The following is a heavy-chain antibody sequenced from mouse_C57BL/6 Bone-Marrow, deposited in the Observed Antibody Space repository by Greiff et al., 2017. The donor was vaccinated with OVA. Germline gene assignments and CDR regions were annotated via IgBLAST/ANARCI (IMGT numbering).Heavy chain of an antibody. CDR3: ARGGYYRFDY. CDR2: IDPSDSYT. D-gene: IGHD2-3*01. V-gene: IGHV1-69*01. CDR1: GYTFTSYW. Sequence: QVKLQQPGAELVMPGASVKLSCKASGYTFTSYWMHWVKQRPGPGLEWIGEIDPSDSYTNYNQKFKGKSTLTVDKSSSTAYMQLSSLTSEDSAVYYCARGGYYRFDYWGQGTTLTVSS. J-gene: IGHJ2*01.